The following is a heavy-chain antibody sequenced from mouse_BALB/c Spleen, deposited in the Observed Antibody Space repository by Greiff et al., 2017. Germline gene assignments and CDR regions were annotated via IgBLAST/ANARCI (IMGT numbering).Heavy chain of an antibody. CDR3: ARVLYGNYWYFDV. CDR2: SRNKANDYTT. Sequence: EVKVVESGGGLVQPGGSLRLSCATSGFTFSDFYMEWVRQPPGKRLEWIAASRNKANDYTTEYSASVKGRFIVSRDTSQSILYLQMNALRAEDTAIYYCARVLYGNYWYFDVWGAGTTVTVSS. CDR1: GFTFSDFY. V-gene: IGHV7-1*02. D-gene: IGHD2-10*02. J-gene: IGHJ1*01.